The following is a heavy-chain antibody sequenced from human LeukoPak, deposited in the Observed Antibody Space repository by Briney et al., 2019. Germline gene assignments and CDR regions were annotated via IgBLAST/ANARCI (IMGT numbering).Heavy chain of an antibody. CDR3: AREQPAARGRVFDY. CDR1: GGSITSGDYY. J-gene: IGHJ4*02. CDR2: INHSGSI. D-gene: IGHD2-2*01. Sequence: SQTLSLTCTVSGGSITSGDYYWTWIRQLPGKGLEWFGYINHSGSIYYNPSLKSRVTMSVDTSENQFSLKLSSVPAADTAVYYCAREQPAARGRVFDYWGQGMLVTVSS. V-gene: IGHV4-31*03.